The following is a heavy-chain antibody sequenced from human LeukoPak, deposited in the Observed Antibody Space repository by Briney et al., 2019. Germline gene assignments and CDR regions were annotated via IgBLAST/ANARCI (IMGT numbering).Heavy chain of an antibody. CDR3: AKDRVGVTMIVVVITTGAFDI. CDR2: ISGSGGST. CDR1: GFTFSSYA. J-gene: IGHJ3*02. Sequence: GGSLRLSCAASGFTFSSYAMSWVRQAPGKGLEWVSAISGSGGSTYYADPVKGRFTISRDNSKNTLYLQMNSLRAEDTAVYYCAKDRVGVTMIVVVITTGAFDIWGQGTMVTVSS. V-gene: IGHV3-23*01. D-gene: IGHD3-22*01.